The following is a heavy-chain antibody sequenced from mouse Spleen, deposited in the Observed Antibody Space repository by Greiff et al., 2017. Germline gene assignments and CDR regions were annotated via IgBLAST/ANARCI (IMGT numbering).Heavy chain of an antibody. CDR1: GYTFTSYW. J-gene: IGHJ2*01. Sequence: QVQLQQPGAELVKPGASVKLSCKASGYTFTSYWMHWVKQRPGQGLEWIGEINPNNGGTSYNQKFKGKATLTVDKSSSTAYMELRSLTSEDSAVYYCASYYGSSYEGDFDYWGQGTTLTVSS. V-gene: IGHV1-53*01. CDR3: ASYYGSSYEGDFDY. D-gene: IGHD1-1*01. CDR2: INPNNGGT.